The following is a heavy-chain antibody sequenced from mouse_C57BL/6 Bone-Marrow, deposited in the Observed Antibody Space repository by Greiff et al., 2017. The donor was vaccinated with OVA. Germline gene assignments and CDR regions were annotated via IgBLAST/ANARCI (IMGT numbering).Heavy chain of an antibody. CDR1: GFSFTSYG. J-gene: IGHJ4*01. V-gene: IGHV2-6-1*01. D-gene: IGHD2-2*01. CDR3: DRHGAFYYGYDGWAYYAMEY. Sequence: QVQLKESGPGLVAPSQCLSITCTVSGFSFTSYGVHWVRQPPGKGLEWLVVIWSDGSTTYNSALKSRLSISKDNSKSHVFLKMTSLQTDDTAMYYGDRHGAFYYGYDGWAYYAMEYWGQGTSDTVSS. CDR2: IWSDGST.